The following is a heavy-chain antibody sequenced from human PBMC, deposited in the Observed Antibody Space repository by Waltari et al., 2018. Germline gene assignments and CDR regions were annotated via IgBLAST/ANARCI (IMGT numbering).Heavy chain of an antibody. CDR3: AGDGMATILDYYYYGMDV. J-gene: IGHJ6*02. CDR1: GGTFSSYA. V-gene: IGHV1-69*01. Sequence: QVQLVQSGAEVKKPGSSVKVSCKASGGTFSSYAISWVRQAPGQGLEWMGGIIPSFGTANYAQKFQGRVTITADESTSTAYMELSSLRSEDTAVYYCAGDGMATILDYYYYGMDVWAKGPRSPSP. D-gene: IGHD5-12*01. CDR2: IIPSFGTA.